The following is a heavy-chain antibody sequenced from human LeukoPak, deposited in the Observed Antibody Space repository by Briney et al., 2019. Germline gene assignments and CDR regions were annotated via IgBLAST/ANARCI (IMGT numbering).Heavy chain of an antibody. V-gene: IGHV4-4*07. J-gene: IGHJ5*02. CDR2: IYNTGSA. CDR1: GASISSHY. D-gene: IGHD2/OR15-2a*01. CDR3: ARDVFFRAHNYFDP. Sequence: SETLSLACTVSGASISSHYWTWIRQAAGKRLEWIGRIYNTGSANYNPSLKSRVSMTLDTSKNQVSLRLSSVTAADTAVYYCARDVFFRAHNYFDPWGQGTLVAVSS.